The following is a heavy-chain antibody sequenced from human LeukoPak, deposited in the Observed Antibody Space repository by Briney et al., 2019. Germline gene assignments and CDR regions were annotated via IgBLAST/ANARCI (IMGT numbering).Heavy chain of an antibody. CDR3: ARETIVVVPAPFYYMDV. V-gene: IGHV4-38-2*02. Sequence: SETLSLTCTVSGYSISSGYYWGWIRQPPGKGLEWIGSIYHSGSTYYNPSLKSRVTISVDTSKNQFSLKLSSVTAADTAVYYCARETIVVVPAPFYYMDVWGKGTTVTVSS. CDR1: GYSISSGYY. CDR2: IYHSGST. D-gene: IGHD2-2*01. J-gene: IGHJ6*03.